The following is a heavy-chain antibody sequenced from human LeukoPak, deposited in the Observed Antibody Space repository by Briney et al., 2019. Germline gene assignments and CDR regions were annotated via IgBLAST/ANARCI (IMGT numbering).Heavy chain of an antibody. Sequence: GGSLRLSCAASGFTFSNYWMSWVRQAPGKGLEWVAHIKGDGGEKYYVDPVKGRFTISRDNAKNSLYLQMNSLRAEDTAMYYCVRDRGYCSGGTCYALWDYWGQGTLVTVSS. V-gene: IGHV3-7*01. CDR2: IKGDGGEK. CDR1: GFTFSNYW. CDR3: VRDRGYCSGGTCYALWDY. D-gene: IGHD2-15*01. J-gene: IGHJ4*02.